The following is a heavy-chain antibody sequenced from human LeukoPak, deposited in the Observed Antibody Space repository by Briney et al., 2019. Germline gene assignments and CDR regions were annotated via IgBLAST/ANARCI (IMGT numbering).Heavy chain of an antibody. J-gene: IGHJ4*02. CDR1: GFTFSIYE. CDR3: ATDLGYDYVWGSYRYRG. Sequence: SGGSLRLSCAASGFTFSIYEMNWVRQAPGKGLEWISYISSSGNTIYYADSVKGRFTISRDNAKNSLYLEMNSLRAEDTAVYYCATDLGYDYVWGSYRYRGWGQGTLVTVSS. V-gene: IGHV3-48*03. CDR2: ISSSGNTI. D-gene: IGHD3-16*02.